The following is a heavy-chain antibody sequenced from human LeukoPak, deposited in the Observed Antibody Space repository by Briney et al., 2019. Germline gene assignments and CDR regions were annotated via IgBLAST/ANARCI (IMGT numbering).Heavy chain of an antibody. V-gene: IGHV3-21*01. J-gene: IGHJ3*02. CDR2: ISSSSNHI. CDR3: AREDASAFDI. CDR1: GFTFSSYI. Sequence: GGSLRLSCAASGFTFSSYIMNWVRQAPGKGLEWASSISSSSNHIYYADSMKGRFTISRDNAKNSLFLQMNTLRAEDTAVYYCAREDASAFDIWGQGTMVSVSS.